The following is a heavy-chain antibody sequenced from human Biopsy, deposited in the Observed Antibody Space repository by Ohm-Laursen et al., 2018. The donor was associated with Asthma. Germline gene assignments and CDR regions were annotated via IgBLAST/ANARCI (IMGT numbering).Heavy chain of an antibody. D-gene: IGHD2-2*01. CDR1: GGTFNTYA. CDR3: ARKAGSCISRTCYSLDF. J-gene: IGHJ4*02. CDR2: INSVFGTT. V-gene: IGHV1-69*13. Sequence: SVKVSCRSLGGTFNTYAIGWVRQAPGQWLEWMGGINSVFGTTTYPQKFQDRVTITADDSTSTVYMELSSLRSEDTAVYYCARKAGSCISRTCYSLDFWGQGTLVTVSS.